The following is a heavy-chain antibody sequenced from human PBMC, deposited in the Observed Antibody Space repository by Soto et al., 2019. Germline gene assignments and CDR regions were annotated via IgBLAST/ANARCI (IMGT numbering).Heavy chain of an antibody. CDR2: IYPGDSDT. J-gene: IGHJ4*02. CDR1: GYSFTNYW. CDR3: ARGKALCFDS. Sequence: GESLKISCKASGYSFTNYWIGWVRQMPGKGLEWMGVIYPGDSDTRYSPSFQGQVTISADKSLSTAYLHWNSLKASDTAIYYCARGKALCFDSCGQRTLVTVSS. V-gene: IGHV5-51*01.